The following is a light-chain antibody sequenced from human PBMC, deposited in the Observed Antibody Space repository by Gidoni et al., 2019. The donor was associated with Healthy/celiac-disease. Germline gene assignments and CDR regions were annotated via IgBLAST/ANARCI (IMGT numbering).Light chain of an antibody. V-gene: IGKV3-11*01. J-gene: IGKJ2*01. CDR1: QSVSSY. Sequence: EMVLTQSPATLSLSPGERATLSCRASQSVSSYLAWYQQKPDQAPRLLIYDASNRATGIPARFSGSGSGTDFTLTISSLEPEDFAVYYCQQRGTFGQGTKLEIK. CDR2: DAS. CDR3: QQRGT.